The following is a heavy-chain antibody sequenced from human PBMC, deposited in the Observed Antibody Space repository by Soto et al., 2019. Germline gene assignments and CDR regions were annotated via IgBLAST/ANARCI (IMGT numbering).Heavy chain of an antibody. Sequence: EVQLVESGGGLVQPGGSLRLSCAASGFTFSSYWMSWVRQAPGKGLEWVANIKQDGSEKYYVDSVKGRFTISRDNAQNSLYLQMNSLRAEDTAVYYCARGHYAYYDSSGYYSPPLDYWGQGTLVTVSS. J-gene: IGHJ4*02. CDR1: GFTFSSYW. CDR2: IKQDGSEK. CDR3: ARGHYAYYDSSGYYSPPLDY. D-gene: IGHD3-22*01. V-gene: IGHV3-7*03.